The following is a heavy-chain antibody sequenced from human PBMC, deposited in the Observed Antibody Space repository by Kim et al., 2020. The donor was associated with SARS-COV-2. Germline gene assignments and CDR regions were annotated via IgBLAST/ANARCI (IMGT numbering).Heavy chain of an antibody. CDR3: ATGSPRIAVAGGWFDP. Sequence: ASVKVSCKVSGYTLPELSMHWVRQAPGKGLEWMGGFDPEDGETIYAQKFQGRVTMTEDTSTDTAYMELSSLRSEDTAVYYCATGSPRIAVAGGWFDPWGQGTLVTVSS. J-gene: IGHJ5*02. V-gene: IGHV1-24*01. D-gene: IGHD6-19*01. CDR1: GYTLPELS. CDR2: FDPEDGET.